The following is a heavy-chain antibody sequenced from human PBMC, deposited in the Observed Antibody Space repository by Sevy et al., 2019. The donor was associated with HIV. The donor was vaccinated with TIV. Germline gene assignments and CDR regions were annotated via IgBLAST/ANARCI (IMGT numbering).Heavy chain of an antibody. J-gene: IGHJ4*02. D-gene: IGHD3-22*01. CDR2: FDPEDGER. CDR3: ATSREYYEDNSGYLDY. Sequence: ASVKVSCKISGYTLTELSMHWVRQAPGKGLEWMGRFDPEDGERIYAQKFQGRVTMNEDTSTDTAYMELSSLRSEDTAVYYCATSREYYEDNSGYLDYWGQGTLVTVSS. CDR1: GYTLTELS. V-gene: IGHV1-24*01.